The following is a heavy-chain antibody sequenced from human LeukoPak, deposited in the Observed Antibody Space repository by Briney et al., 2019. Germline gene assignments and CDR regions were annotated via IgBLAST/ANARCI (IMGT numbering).Heavy chain of an antibody. J-gene: IGHJ6*03. Sequence: SVKVSCKASGGTFSSYAISWVRQAPGQGLEWMGGIIPMFGSANYAQTFQDRVTITTDQSTSTAYMGLSSLSSEDTAVYYCARVGRSRGSLPNSYYYMDVWGTGTTVTVSS. CDR3: ARVGRSRGSLPNSYYYMDV. D-gene: IGHD1-26*01. V-gene: IGHV1-69*05. CDR1: GGTFSSYA. CDR2: IIPMFGSA.